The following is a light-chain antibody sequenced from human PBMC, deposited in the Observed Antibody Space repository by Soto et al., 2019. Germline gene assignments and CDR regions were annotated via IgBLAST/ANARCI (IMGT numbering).Light chain of an antibody. J-gene: IGLJ1*01. CDR2: ENN. CDR1: SSNIGAGYE. CDR3: QSYDSSLSGYV. Sequence: QSVLTQPPSVSEAPGQRVTISCTGSSSNIGAGYEAHWYQQVPGTAPKLLIYENNNRHSGVPDRFSGSKSGTSASLAITVLQAEYEAEYYCQSYDSSLSGYVFGTGTKLTVL. V-gene: IGLV1-40*01.